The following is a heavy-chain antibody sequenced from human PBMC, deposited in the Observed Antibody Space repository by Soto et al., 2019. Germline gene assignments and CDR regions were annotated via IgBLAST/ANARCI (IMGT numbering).Heavy chain of an antibody. CDR1: GYTFTGYY. CDR2: IGPNSGDT. Sequence: QVQLVQSGAEVKKSGASVKVSCKASGYTFTGYYIHWVRQAPGQGPEWMGEIGPNSGDTRYAQKFQGRVTMTRDTSITTVYMELSNLSPDDTAVYYCGRGRSGELVVFYWGQGTLVTVYS. D-gene: IGHD1-7*01. CDR3: GRGRSGELVVFY. J-gene: IGHJ4*02. V-gene: IGHV1-2*02.